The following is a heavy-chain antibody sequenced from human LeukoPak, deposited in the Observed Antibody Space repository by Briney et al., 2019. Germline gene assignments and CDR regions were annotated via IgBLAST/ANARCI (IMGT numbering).Heavy chain of an antibody. CDR3: ARGEEASPSPTTGTTLGDSYFDY. V-gene: IGHV4-34*01. D-gene: IGHD1-7*01. J-gene: IGHJ4*02. CDR2: INHSGST. Sequence: SETLSLTCAVYGGSFSGYYWSWIRQPPGKGLEWIGEINHSGSTNYNPSLKSRVTISVDTSKNQFSLKLSSVTAADTAVYYCARGEEASPSPTTGTTLGDSYFDYWGQGTLVTVSS. CDR1: GGSFSGYY.